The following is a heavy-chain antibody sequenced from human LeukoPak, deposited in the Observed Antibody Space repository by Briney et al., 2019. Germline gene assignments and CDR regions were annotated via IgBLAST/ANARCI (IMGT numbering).Heavy chain of an antibody. CDR2: IYYSGST. CDR3: ASSGEEDSNFDY. CDR1: GGSISSYY. Sequence: SETLSLTCTVSGGSISSYYWSWIRQPPGKGLEWIGYIYYSGSTNYNPSLKSRVTISVDTSKNQFSLKLSSVTVADTAVYYCASSGEEDSNFDYWGQGTLVTVSS. D-gene: IGHD7-27*01. V-gene: IGHV4-59*01. J-gene: IGHJ4*02.